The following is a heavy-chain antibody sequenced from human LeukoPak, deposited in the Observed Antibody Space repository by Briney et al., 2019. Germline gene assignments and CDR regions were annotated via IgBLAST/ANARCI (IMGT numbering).Heavy chain of an antibody. CDR1: GYTFTSYG. CDR3: ASGTIYCSSCSDGY. V-gene: IGHV1-24*01. CDR2: FDPEDGET. D-gene: IGHD2-2*01. Sequence: GASVKVSCKASGYTFTSYGISWVRQAPGQGLEWMGSFDPEDGETPIFAQKFQGRVTMTEDTSTDTAYMELSRLRSEDTAVYYCASGTIYCSSCSDGYWGQGTLVTVSS. J-gene: IGHJ4*02.